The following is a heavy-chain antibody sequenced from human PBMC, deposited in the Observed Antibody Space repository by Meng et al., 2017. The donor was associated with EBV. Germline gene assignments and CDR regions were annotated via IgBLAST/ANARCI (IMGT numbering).Heavy chain of an antibody. CDR3: ARGSGRWTFDY. CDR2: ISNSGTTI. Sequence: VQIGGDLFNPGGSLRLSGAASGFIFSDSYMSWIRQTPGKGLEWISYISNSGTTIKYADSVKGRFTISRDNAKNSLYLQMNSLRADDTAVYYCARGSGRWTFDYWGQGTLVTVSS. V-gene: IGHV3-11*01. D-gene: IGHD1-26*01. CDR1: GFIFSDSY. J-gene: IGHJ4*02.